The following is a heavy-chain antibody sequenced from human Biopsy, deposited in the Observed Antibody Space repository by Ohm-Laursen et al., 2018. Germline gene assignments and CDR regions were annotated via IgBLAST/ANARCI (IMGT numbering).Heavy chain of an antibody. Sequence: TLSLTCTVSGDSVSSGSFYWTSIRQPPGQGLEYIGYIYDRRSTANYNPSLESRVTMSVDMPKIQFSLKLSSVTAADTAIYYCARGMRSSGWPYFDSWGQGTLVTVSS. CDR1: GDSVSSGSFY. J-gene: IGHJ4*02. D-gene: IGHD6-19*01. V-gene: IGHV4-61*01. CDR3: ARGMRSSGWPYFDS. CDR2: IYDRRST.